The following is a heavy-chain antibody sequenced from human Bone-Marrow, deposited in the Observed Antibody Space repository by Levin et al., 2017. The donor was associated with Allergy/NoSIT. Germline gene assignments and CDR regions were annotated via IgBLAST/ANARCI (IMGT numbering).Heavy chain of an antibody. CDR3: AKDRGFNYGYGFDS. V-gene: IGHV3-23*01. CDR2: VSATSGSI. J-gene: IGHJ5*01. Sequence: GESLKISCAASEFTFSSYAMTWVRQAPGKGLEWVATVSATSGSIYYAHSVKGRFSISRDNSRDTLYLLMNSLRAEDTAKYYCAKDRGFNYGYGFDSWGQGILVTVSS. CDR1: EFTFSSYA. D-gene: IGHD5-18*01.